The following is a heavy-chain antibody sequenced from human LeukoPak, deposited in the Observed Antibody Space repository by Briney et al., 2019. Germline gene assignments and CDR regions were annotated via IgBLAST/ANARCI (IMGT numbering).Heavy chain of an antibody. CDR3: ARGSRQTDY. D-gene: IGHD2-15*01. Sequence: GGSLRLSCAASGFTFSTYSMNWVRQAPGKGLEWVSHIDSSSSTIYYADSVKGRFTISRDNAKNSLYLQMNSLRADDTAVYFRARGSRQTDYWGQGTLVTVSS. J-gene: IGHJ4*02. CDR1: GFTFSTYS. V-gene: IGHV3-48*04. CDR2: IDSSSSTI.